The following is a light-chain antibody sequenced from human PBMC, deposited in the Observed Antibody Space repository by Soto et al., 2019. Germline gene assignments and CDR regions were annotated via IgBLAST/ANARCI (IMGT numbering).Light chain of an antibody. V-gene: IGKV3-20*01. J-gene: IGKJ5*01. CDR1: QSVSSN. CDR2: GAS. Sequence: EIVLTPSPATLSLSPGERATLFCRASQSVSSNLAWYQQIPGQAPRLLIYGASMRATGIPDRFSGSGSGTDFTLTISRLEPEDFAVYYCQQCGSSSTCGQGTRLEIK. CDR3: QQCGSSST.